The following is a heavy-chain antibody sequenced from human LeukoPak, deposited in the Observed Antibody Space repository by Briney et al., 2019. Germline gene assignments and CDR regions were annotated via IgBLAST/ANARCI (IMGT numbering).Heavy chain of an antibody. CDR3: AREARGTRAAFDV. CDR1: GFTFSSYW. Sequence: GGSLRLSCAASGFTFSSYWMSWVRQAPGKGLEWAANIKEDGTHKYYVGSVRGRFTISRDNAKNSLYLQRNSLRAEDTAIYYCAREARGTRAAFDVWGQGTMVTVFS. J-gene: IGHJ3*01. D-gene: IGHD2-8*01. CDR2: IKEDGTHK. V-gene: IGHV3-7*01.